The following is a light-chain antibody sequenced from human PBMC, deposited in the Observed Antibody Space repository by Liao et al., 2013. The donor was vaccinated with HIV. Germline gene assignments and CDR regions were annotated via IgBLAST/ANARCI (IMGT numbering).Light chain of an antibody. V-gene: IGLV3-27*01. CDR1: KLGHKY. Sequence: SYTLTQPPSVSVSPGQAATIACSGDKLGHKYACWYQQKPGQAPVLVIYKDSERPSGIPERFSGSSSGTTVTLTISGAQVEDEADYYCYSAADNNGVFGGGTKLTVL. J-gene: IGLJ3*02. CDR2: KDS. CDR3: YSAADNNGV.